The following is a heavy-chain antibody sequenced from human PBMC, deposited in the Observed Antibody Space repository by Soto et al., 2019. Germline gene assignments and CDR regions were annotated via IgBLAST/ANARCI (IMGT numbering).Heavy chain of an antibody. D-gene: IGHD5-12*01. CDR2: IIPIFGTA. J-gene: IGHJ4*02. CDR1: GGTFSSYA. V-gene: IGHV1-69*13. Sequence: SVKVSCKASGGTFSSYAISWVRQAPGQGLEWMGGIIPIFGTANYAQKFQGRVTITADESTSTAYMELSSLRSEDTAVYYCARDRLLDGYSAYFDYWGQGTLVTVSS. CDR3: ARDRLLDGYSAYFDY.